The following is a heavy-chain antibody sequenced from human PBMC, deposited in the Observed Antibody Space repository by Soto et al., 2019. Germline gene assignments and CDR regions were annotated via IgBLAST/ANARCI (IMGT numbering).Heavy chain of an antibody. V-gene: IGHV4-30-4*01. D-gene: IGHD3-10*01. Sequence: QVQLQESGPGLVKPSQTLSLTCTVSGGSISSDDYYWSWIRQPPGKGLEWIGYIYYSGSTYYNPSLKSRVTISVDTSKNQFSLKLSSVTAADTAVYYCARVRWFGELDPYYFDYWGQGTLVTVSS. CDR1: GGSISSDDYY. CDR3: ARVRWFGELDPYYFDY. J-gene: IGHJ4*02. CDR2: IYYSGST.